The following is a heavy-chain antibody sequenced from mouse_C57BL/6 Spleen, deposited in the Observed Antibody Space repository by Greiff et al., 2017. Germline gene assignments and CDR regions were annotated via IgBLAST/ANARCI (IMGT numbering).Heavy chain of an antibody. CDR1: GFTFNTYA. V-gene: IGHV10-3*01. CDR3: VRGGIYYYGSSYSFDY. D-gene: IGHD1-1*01. J-gene: IGHJ2*01. CDR2: IRSKSSNYAT. Sequence: VQLKESGGGLVQPKGSLKLSCAASGFTFNTYAMHWVRQAPGKGLEWVARIRSKSSNYATYYADSVKDRFTISRDDSQSMLYLQMNNLKTEDTAMYYCVRGGIYYYGSSYSFDYWGQGTTLTVSS.